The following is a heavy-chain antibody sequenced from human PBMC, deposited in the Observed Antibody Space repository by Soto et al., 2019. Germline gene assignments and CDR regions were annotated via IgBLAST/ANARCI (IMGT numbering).Heavy chain of an antibody. CDR3: ARGADSSSWDNWFDP. V-gene: IGHV3-30-3*01. J-gene: IGHJ5*02. Sequence: GGSLRLSCAASGFTFSSHAMHWVRQAPGKGLEWVAVISYDGSNKYYADSVKGRFTISRDNSKNTLYLQMNSLRAEDTAVYYCARGADSSSWDNWFDPWGQGTLVTVSS. D-gene: IGHD6-13*01. CDR1: GFTFSSHA. CDR2: ISYDGSNK.